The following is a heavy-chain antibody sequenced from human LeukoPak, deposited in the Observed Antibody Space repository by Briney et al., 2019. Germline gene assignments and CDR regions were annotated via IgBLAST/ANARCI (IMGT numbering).Heavy chain of an antibody. V-gene: IGHV1-2*06. J-gene: IGHJ4*02. CDR3: ARAKEKSIAARYFDY. Sequence: GASVKVSCKAYGYTFTDYYMHWVRHAPGQGLEWMGRINPDIGGTNPAQKFQGRVTVTRDTSISTTYMEVRSLRSDDTAGYYCARAKEKSIAARYFDYWGQGTLVTVSS. D-gene: IGHD6-6*01. CDR2: INPDIGGT. CDR1: GYTFTDYY.